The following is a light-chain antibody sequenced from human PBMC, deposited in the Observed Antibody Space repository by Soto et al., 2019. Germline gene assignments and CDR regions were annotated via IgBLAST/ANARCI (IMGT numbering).Light chain of an antibody. J-gene: IGLJ2*01. CDR2: GVS. Sequence: QSALAQPASVSGSPGQSITISCTGTSNDVGGYNYVSWYQQHPGKAPRLIIYGVSNRPSGFSDRFSGSKSGNTASLTISGLQAEDEGDYYCSSYTGTNIVVFGGGTKVTVL. CDR3: SSYTGTNIVV. V-gene: IGLV2-14*01. CDR1: SNDVGGYNY.